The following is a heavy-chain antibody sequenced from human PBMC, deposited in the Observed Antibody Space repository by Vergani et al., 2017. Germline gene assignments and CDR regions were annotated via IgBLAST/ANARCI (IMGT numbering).Heavy chain of an antibody. V-gene: IGHV3-30-3*01. Sequence: QVQLVESGGGVVQPGRSLRLSCAASGFTFSSYAMHWVRQAPGKGLEWVAVISYDGSNKYNADSVKGRFTISRDNSKNTLYLQMNSLRAEDTAVYYCARSDGDYEARWYFDLWGRGTLVTVSS. CDR1: GFTFSSYA. CDR3: ARSDGDYEARWYFDL. CDR2: ISYDGSNK. D-gene: IGHD4-17*01. J-gene: IGHJ2*01.